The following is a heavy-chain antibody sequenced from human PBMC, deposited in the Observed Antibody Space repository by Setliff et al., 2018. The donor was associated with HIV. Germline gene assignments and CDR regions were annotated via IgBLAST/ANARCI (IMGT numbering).Heavy chain of an antibody. CDR2: IYYSGRP. D-gene: IGHD1-1*01. V-gene: IGHV4-59*01. Sequence: SETLSRTCTVSGGSIRSYYWSWIRQPPGKGLEWIGYIYYSGRPNYNPPLKSRGTMGADPSKTQFSLKLSSVTAADTAVYYCARAGGGGRWLQLSYWYFDLWGRGTLVTVSS. CDR3: ARAGGGGRWLQLSYWYFDL. J-gene: IGHJ2*01. CDR1: GGSIRSYY.